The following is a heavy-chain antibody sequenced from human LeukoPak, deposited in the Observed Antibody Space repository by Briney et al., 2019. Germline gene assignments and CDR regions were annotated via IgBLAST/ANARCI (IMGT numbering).Heavy chain of an antibody. CDR2: ISGSGGST. V-gene: IGHV3-23*01. CDR1: GFTFSSDA. J-gene: IGHJ6*03. CDR3: AREMVRVHYYMDV. Sequence: GGSLRLSCAASGFTFSSDAMSWVRQAPGKGLEWVSAISGSGGSTYYADSVKGRFTISRDNSKNTLYLQMNSLRAEDTAVYYCAREMVRVHYYMDVWGKGTTVTVSS. D-gene: IGHD3-10*01.